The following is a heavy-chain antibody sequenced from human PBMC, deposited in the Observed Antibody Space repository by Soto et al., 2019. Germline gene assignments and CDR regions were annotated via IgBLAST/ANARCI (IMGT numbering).Heavy chain of an antibody. CDR2: IRATADSP. V-gene: IGHV3-23*01. D-gene: IGHD3-22*01. J-gene: IGHJ5*02. Sequence: EVQLLESGGGLVQPGGSLRLSCAASGFTFTSYDMTWVRQAPGKGLEWVYGIRATADSPYYAASVKGRFTISKDNSNNILYLQINNLRAEDTAVYYCAKSPQIGYDYSWFAHWGQGTLVTVSS. CDR1: GFTFTSYD. CDR3: AKSPQIGYDYSWFAH.